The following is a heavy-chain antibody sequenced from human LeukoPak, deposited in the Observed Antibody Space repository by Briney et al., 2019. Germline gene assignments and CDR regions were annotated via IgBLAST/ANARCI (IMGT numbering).Heavy chain of an antibody. CDR1: GFTFSSYE. J-gene: IGHJ4*02. CDR3: AIPDIVATMFYFDY. D-gene: IGHD5-12*01. CDR2: ISSSGSTI. Sequence: GGSLSLSCASSGFTFSSYEMIWVRQAPGRGLEWVSYISSSGSTIYYAAFVKGLFTISRDNTNNSLLLQRNRQRAEDTAFYYCAIPDIVATMFYFDYWGQGTLVTVSS. V-gene: IGHV3-48*03.